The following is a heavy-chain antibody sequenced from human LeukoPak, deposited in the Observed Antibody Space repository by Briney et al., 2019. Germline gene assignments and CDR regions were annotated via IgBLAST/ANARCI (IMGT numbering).Heavy chain of an antibody. CDR2: INTDGSST. CDR1: GFTFSSYW. J-gene: IGHJ5*02. Sequence: GGPLRLSCAASGFTFSSYWMHWVRQAPGKGLVWVSRINTDGSSTSYADSVKGRFTISRDNAKNTLYLQMNSLRAEDTAAYYCVDWNDRWGQGTLVTVSS. V-gene: IGHV3-74*01. CDR3: VDWNDR.